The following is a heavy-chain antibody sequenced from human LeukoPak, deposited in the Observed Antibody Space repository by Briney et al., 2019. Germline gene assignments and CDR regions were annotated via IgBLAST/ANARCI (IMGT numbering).Heavy chain of an antibody. V-gene: IGHV3-74*01. CDR2: ITSDGSTS. Sequence: GGSLRLSCAASGFTFRSWYMYWVRQRPGKGLEWLCRITSDGSTSYYADSVRGRFTISRDNAKNTLYLQMNSLADEDTAVYYCASPKPDYWGQGTLVTVSS. CDR1: GFTFRSWY. CDR3: ASPKPDY. J-gene: IGHJ4*02.